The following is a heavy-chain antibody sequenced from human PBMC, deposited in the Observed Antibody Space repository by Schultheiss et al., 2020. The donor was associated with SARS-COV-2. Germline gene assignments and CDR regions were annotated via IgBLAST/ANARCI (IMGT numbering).Heavy chain of an antibody. CDR2: ISDSGTYI. CDR1: GFTFSSYS. Sequence: GGSLRLSCAASGFTFSSYSMNWVRQAPGKGLEWVSCISDSGTYIYYADSVKGRFTISRDNAKNSLYLQMDSLRAEDTAVYYCARYEGVPAAMLHYYYYYGMDVWGQGTTVTVSS. J-gene: IGHJ6*02. D-gene: IGHD2-2*01. V-gene: IGHV3-21*01. CDR3: ARYEGVPAAMLHYYYYYGMDV.